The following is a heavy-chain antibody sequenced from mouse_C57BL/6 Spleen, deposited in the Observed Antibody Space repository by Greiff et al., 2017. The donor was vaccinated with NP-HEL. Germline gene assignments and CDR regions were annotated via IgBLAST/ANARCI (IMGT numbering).Heavy chain of an antibody. CDR3: ARGHYYGSSSFAY. V-gene: IGHV1-53*01. J-gene: IGHJ3*01. CDR2: INPSNGGT. D-gene: IGHD1-1*01. Sequence: LQQPGTELVKPGASVKLSCKASGYTFTSYWMHWVKQRPGQGLEWIGNINPSNGGTNYNEKFKSKATLTVDKSSSTAYMQLSSLTSEDSAVYYGARGHYYGSSSFAYWGQGTLVTVSA. CDR1: GYTFTSYW.